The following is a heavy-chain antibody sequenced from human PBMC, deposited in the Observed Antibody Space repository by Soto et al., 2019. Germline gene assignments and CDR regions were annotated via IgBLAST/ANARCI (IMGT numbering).Heavy chain of an antibody. Sequence: GGSLRLSCAASGFTFSNYDMHWVRQATGKGLEWVSGIGTSGDTYYPGSVKGRFTISRENAKNSLYLQMNSLRAGDTAVYYCARGPGKFPFDYWGQGTLVTVSS. V-gene: IGHV3-13*01. CDR1: GFTFSNYD. CDR2: IGTSGDT. CDR3: ARGPGKFPFDY. D-gene: IGHD3-10*01. J-gene: IGHJ4*02.